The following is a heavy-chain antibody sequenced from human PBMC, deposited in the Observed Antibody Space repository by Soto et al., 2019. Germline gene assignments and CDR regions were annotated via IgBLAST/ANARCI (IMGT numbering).Heavy chain of an antibody. D-gene: IGHD2-8*02. CDR3: ARVPRYSTDVIEVPAVMYDQRFDP. CDR1: GYSFMNYA. CDR2: IHTGDGKT. J-gene: IGHJ5*02. Sequence: QVQLVQSGAEVKKPGASVKISCKSSGYSFMNYAMHWVRQAPGQGLEWMGWIHTGDGKTKYAQKLQGRVTLTRDTSASTAYMELSSLTFEDTAVYYCARVPRYSTDVIEVPAVMYDQRFDPLGQGTLVTVSS. V-gene: IGHV1-3*04.